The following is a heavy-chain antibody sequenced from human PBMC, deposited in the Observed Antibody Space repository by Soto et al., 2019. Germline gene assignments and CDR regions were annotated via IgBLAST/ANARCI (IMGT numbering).Heavy chain of an antibody. Sequence: GGSLRLSCTASGFTFGDYAMSWVRQAPGKGLEWVGFIRSKAYGGTTEYAASVKGRFTISRDDSKSIAYPQMNSLKTEDTAVYYCTSSSSAPPYYYYGMDVWGQGTTVTVSS. CDR1: GFTFGDYA. CDR3: TSSSSAPPYYYYGMDV. CDR2: IRSKAYGGTT. V-gene: IGHV3-49*04. D-gene: IGHD6-6*01. J-gene: IGHJ6*02.